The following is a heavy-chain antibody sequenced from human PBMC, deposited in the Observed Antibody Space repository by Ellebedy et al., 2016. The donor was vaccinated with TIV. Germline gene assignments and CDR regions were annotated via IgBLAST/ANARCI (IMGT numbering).Heavy chain of an antibody. Sequence: MPSETLSLTCAVSGGSFSNYQWTWIRQTPGTGLEWIGEINESGFTKYNPSLKSRVTVSIDTSTNQFSLRLTSVAAADTGVDYCARGHRYFGPHGMDVWGQGTTVTVSS. CDR2: INESGFT. CDR3: ARGHRYFGPHGMDV. D-gene: IGHD3-9*01. V-gene: IGHV4-34*01. CDR1: GGSFSNYQ. J-gene: IGHJ6*02.